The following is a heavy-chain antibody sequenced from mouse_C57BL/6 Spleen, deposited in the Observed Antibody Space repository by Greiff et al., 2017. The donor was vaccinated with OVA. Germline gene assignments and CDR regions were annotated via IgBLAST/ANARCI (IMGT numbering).Heavy chain of an antibody. CDR3: ARSYGSSWYFDV. CDR1: GYSITSGYY. J-gene: IGHJ1*03. D-gene: IGHD1-1*01. CDR2: ISYDGSN. Sequence: EVKLMESGPGLVKPSQSLSLTCSVTGYSITSGYYWNWIRQFPGNKLEWMGYISYDGSNNYNPPLKNRISITRDTSKNQFFLKLNSVTTEDTATYYCARSYGSSWYFDVWGTGTTVTVSS. V-gene: IGHV3-6*01.